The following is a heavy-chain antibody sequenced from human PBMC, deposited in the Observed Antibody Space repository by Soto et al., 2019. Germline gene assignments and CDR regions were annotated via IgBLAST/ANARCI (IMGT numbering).Heavy chain of an antibody. D-gene: IGHD3-22*01. Sequence: QVQLVQSGAEVKKPGSSVKVSCKASGGTFSSYAITWVRQAPGQGLEWMGGIIPIFGTANYAQKFQGRVTITGNESTSTGYMERSRLISEDTAVYYCPRDRRPSNGYYTYWFGPWGQETLVIVSS. CDR3: PRDRRPSNGYYTYWFGP. CDR1: GGTFSSYA. CDR2: IIPIFGTA. J-gene: IGHJ5*02. V-gene: IGHV1-69*12.